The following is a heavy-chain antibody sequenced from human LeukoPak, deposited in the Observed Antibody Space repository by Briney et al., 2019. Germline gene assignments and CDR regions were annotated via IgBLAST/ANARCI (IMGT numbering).Heavy chain of an antibody. V-gene: IGHV1-2*02. CDR2: INPNSGGT. CDR1: GYTFTGYY. Sequence: ASVKVSCKASGYTFTGYYMHWVRQAPGQGLEWMGWINPNSGGTNYAQKFQGRVTMTRDTSISTAYMELSRLRSDDTAVYYCARGDGSGKYYFDYWGQGTLVTVPS. J-gene: IGHJ4*02. CDR3: ARGDGSGKYYFDY. D-gene: IGHD3-10*01.